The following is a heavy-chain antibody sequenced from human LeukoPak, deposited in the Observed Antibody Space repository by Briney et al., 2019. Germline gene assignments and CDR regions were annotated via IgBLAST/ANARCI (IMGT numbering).Heavy chain of an antibody. D-gene: IGHD1-14*01. Sequence: GGSLRLSCAASGFTVSSNYMSWVRQAPGKGLEWVSVIYSGGSTYYADSVKGRFTISRDNSKNTLYLQMNSLRAEDTAVYYCARVPTGVYFDYWGQGTLVTVSS. CDR1: GFTVSSNY. J-gene: IGHJ4*02. CDR3: ARVPTGVYFDY. CDR2: IYSGGST. V-gene: IGHV3-66*01.